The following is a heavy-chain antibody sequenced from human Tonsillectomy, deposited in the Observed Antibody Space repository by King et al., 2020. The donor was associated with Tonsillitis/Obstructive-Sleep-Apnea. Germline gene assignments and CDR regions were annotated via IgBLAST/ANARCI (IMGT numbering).Heavy chain of an antibody. Sequence: VQLVESGAEVKKPGESLKISCKASGYRFNGYWIGWVRQMPGKGLEWMGIIYPGDSDTRYSPSFQGQVTISADKSTSTAYLQWSSLKASDTAMYYCARRGYCGGDTCHNWFDPWGQGTLVTVSS. V-gene: IGHV5-51*03. CDR3: ARRGYCGGDTCHNWFDP. D-gene: IGHD2-21*01. J-gene: IGHJ5*02. CDR2: IYPGDSDT. CDR1: GYRFNGYW.